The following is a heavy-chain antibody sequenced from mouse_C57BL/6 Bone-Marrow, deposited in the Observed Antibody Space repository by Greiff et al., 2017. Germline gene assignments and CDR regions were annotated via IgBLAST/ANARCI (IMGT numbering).Heavy chain of an antibody. V-gene: IGHV1-59*01. Sequence: VQLQQSGAELVRPGTSVKLSCKASGYTFTSYWMHWVKQRPGQGLEWIGVIDPSDSYTNYNQKFKGKATLTVDTSSSTAYMQLSSLTSEDSAVYYCARNLITTVVAHWYFDVWGTGTTGTVSA. CDR2: IDPSDSYT. CDR3: ARNLITTVVAHWYFDV. CDR1: GYTFTSYW. J-gene: IGHJ1*03. D-gene: IGHD1-1*01.